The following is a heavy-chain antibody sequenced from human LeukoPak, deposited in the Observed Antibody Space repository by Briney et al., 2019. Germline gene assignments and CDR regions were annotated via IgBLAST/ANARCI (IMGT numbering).Heavy chain of an antibody. V-gene: IGHV4-59*01. Sequence: SETLSLTCTVSGGSISSYYWSWIRQPPGKGLEWIGYIYYSGSTNYNPSLKSRVTISVDTSKNQFSLKLSSVTAADTAVYYCARGGLRYFDWSLFDYWGQGTLVTVSS. CDR3: ARGGLRYFDWSLFDY. J-gene: IGHJ4*02. CDR2: IYYSGST. D-gene: IGHD3-9*01. CDR1: GGSISSYY.